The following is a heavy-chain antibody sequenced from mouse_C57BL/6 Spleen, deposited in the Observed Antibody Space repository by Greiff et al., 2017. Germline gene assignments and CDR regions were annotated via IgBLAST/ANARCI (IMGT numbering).Heavy chain of an antibody. CDR2: IWTGGGT. D-gene: IGHD4-1*01. V-gene: IGHV2-9-1*01. Sequence: VQLQQSGPGLVAPSQSLSITCTVSGFSLTSYAISWVRQPPGKGLEWLGVIWTGGGTNYNSALKSRLSISKDNSKSQVFLKMNSLQTDDTARYYCARNQANWVYYYAMDYWGQGTSVTVSS. CDR1: GFSLTSYA. J-gene: IGHJ4*01. CDR3: ARNQANWVYYYAMDY.